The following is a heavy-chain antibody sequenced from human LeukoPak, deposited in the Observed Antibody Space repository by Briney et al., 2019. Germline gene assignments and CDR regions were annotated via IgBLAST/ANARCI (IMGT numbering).Heavy chain of an antibody. CDR3: ATDALHGIAD. J-gene: IGHJ4*02. CDR2: ISYDGSNK. V-gene: IGHV3-30*03. Sequence: PGRSLRLSCAASGFTFSSYGLHWVRQAPGKGLEWVAVISYDGSNKYYADSVKGRFTISRDNSKNTLYLQMNSLRAEDTAVYYCATDALHGIADGGQGTLVTVSS. CDR1: GFTFSSYG. D-gene: IGHD6-13*01.